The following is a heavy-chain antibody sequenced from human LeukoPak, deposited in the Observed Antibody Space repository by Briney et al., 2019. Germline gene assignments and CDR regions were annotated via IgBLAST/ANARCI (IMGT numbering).Heavy chain of an antibody. CDR2: IYYSGST. D-gene: IGHD5-12*01. CDR1: GGSISSGSYY. V-gene: IGHV4-61*01. CDR3: ARGGGYSGYDRNYYYYMDV. J-gene: IGHJ6*03. Sequence: PSETLSLTCTVSGGSISSGSYYWSWIRQPPGKGLEWIGYIYYSGSTNYNPSLKSRVTTSVDTSKNQFSLKLSSVTAADTAVYYCARGGGYSGYDRNYYYYMDVWGKGTTVTVSS.